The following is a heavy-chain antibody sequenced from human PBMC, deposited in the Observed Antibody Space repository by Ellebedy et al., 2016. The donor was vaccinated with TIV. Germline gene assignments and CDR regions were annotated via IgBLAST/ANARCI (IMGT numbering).Heavy chain of an antibody. D-gene: IGHD4-17*01. V-gene: IGHV5-51*01. CDR2: IYPGDSDT. Sequence: GESLKISCKGSGYSFTSYWIGWVRQVPGKGLEWMGIIYPGDSDTRNSPSFQGQVTISADKSISTAYLQWSSLKASDTAMYYCARQHDYGDYSFGIWGQGTMVTVSS. CDR1: GYSFTSYW. J-gene: IGHJ3*02. CDR3: ARQHDYGDYSFGI.